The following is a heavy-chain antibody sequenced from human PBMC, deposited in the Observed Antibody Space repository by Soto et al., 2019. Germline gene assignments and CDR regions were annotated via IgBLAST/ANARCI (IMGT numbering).Heavy chain of an antibody. D-gene: IGHD6-13*01. CDR3: ARQQLVFGAFAI. CDR1: GFTFSSYG. J-gene: IGHJ3*02. CDR2: ISYDGSNK. Sequence: QVQLVESGGGVVQPGRSLRLSCAASGFTFSSYGMHWVRQAPGKGLEWVAVISYDGSNKYYADSVKGRFTISRDNSKNTLYLQMNSLRAEDTAVYYCARQQLVFGAFAIWGQGTMVTVSS. V-gene: IGHV3-30*03.